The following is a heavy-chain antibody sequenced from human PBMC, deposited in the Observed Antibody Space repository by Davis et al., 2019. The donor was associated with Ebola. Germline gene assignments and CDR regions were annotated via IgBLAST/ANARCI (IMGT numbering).Heavy chain of an antibody. V-gene: IGHV3-48*01. Sequence: GESLKISCAASGVTFSSYDMNWVRQAPGKGLEWVSYISSSRSTIYYADSVRVRFTISRDNAKNALYLQMNSLRAEDTAVYYCARDLRGIVATRNRGQGTLVTVSS. CDR2: ISSSRSTI. D-gene: IGHD5-12*01. J-gene: IGHJ4*02. CDR3: ARDLRGIVATRN. CDR1: GVTFSSYD.